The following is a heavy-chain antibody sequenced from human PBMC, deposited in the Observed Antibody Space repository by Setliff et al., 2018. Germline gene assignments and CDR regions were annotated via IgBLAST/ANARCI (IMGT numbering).Heavy chain of an antibody. J-gene: IGHJ6*03. CDR1: GGTFSSYA. V-gene: IGHV1-69*06. D-gene: IGHD3-3*01. CDR3: ARGRHPPWSGYPYYYMDV. CDR2: IIPIFGTA. Sequence: ASVKVSCKVSGGTFSSYAISWVRQAPGQGLEWMGRIIPIFGTANYAQKFQGRVTITADKSTSTAYMELSSLRSEDTAVYYCARGRHPPWSGYPYYYMDVWGKGTTGTVSS.